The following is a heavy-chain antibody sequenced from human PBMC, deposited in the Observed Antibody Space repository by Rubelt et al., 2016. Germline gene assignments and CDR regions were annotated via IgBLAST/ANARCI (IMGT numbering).Heavy chain of an antibody. CDR1: GFSFSNYW. V-gene: IGHV3-7*03. Sequence: SGGGLVQPGGSLRLSCAASGFSFSNYWMYWVRQAPGKGLEWVANIMHDDSQRHYVASVKGRFTISRDNAKNSLYLQMNSLRAEDTALYYCARDRYPGASVYWGQGTVVTVSS. D-gene: IGHD3-16*02. CDR3: ARDRYPGASVY. J-gene: IGHJ4*02. CDR2: IMHDDSQR.